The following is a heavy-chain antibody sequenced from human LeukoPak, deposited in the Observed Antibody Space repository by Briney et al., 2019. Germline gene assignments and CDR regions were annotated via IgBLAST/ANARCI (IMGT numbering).Heavy chain of an antibody. D-gene: IGHD3-10*01. V-gene: IGHV3-15*01. CDR1: GFTFSNAW. Sequence: GGSLRLSCAASGFTFSNAWMSRVRKAPGKGLEWVGRIKSKTDGGTTDYAAPVKGRFTISRDDSKNTLYLQTNSLKTEDTAVYYCTTLELWFGELLDYWGQGTLVTVSS. J-gene: IGHJ4*02. CDR2: IKSKTDGGTT. CDR3: TTLELWFGELLDY.